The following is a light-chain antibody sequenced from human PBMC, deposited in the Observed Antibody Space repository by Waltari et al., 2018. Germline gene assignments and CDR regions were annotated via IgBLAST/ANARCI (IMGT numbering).Light chain of an antibody. V-gene: IGKV3-15*01. J-gene: IGKJ1*01. CDR1: ESVGSA. CDR2: GAS. Sequence: EIVMTQSPDALSVSPGESATLSCRASESVGSALAWYQQRPGQPPRLLIYGASTRATGIPARFSGSGSGTEFTLTISSLRSEDFAVYYCQQYNYWRTFGQGTKVEIK. CDR3: QQYNYWRT.